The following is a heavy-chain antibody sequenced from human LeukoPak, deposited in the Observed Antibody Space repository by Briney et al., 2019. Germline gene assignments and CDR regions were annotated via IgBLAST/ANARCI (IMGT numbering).Heavy chain of an antibody. CDR3: AKDADYDFWSGHYTFDY. CDR2: ISGSGGST. Sequence: GGSLRLSCAASGFTFSSYAMSWVRQAPGKGLEWVSAISGSGGSTYYADSVKGRFTISRDNSKNTLYLQMDSLRAEDTAVYYCAKDADYDFWSGHYTFDYWGQGTLVTVSS. D-gene: IGHD3-3*01. V-gene: IGHV3-23*01. J-gene: IGHJ4*02. CDR1: GFTFSSYA.